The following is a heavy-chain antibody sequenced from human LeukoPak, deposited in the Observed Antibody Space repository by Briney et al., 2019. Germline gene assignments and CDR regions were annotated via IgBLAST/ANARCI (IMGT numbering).Heavy chain of an antibody. CDR2: ISWNSGSI. CDR1: GFTFDDYG. V-gene: IGHV3-9*01. J-gene: IGHJ6*02. D-gene: IGHD2-8*01. CDR3: AKGRMDYYYGMDV. Sequence: PGGSLRLSCAASGFTFDDYGMSWVRQAPGKGLEWVSGISWNSGSIGYADSVKGRFTISRDNAKNSLYLQMNSLRAEDTALYYCAKGRMDYYYGMDVWGQGTTVTVSS.